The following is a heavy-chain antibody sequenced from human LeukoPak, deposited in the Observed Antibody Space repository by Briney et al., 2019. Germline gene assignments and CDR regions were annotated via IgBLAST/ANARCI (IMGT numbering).Heavy chain of an antibody. CDR2: IIPIFGTA. V-gene: IGHV1-69*05. CDR3: ARDLPPHYGDGY. CDR1: GGTFSSYA. D-gene: IGHD4-17*01. Sequence: SVKVSCKASGGTFSSYAISRVRQAPGQGLEWMGGIIPIFGTANYAQKFQGRVTITTDESTSTAYMELSSLRSDDTAVYYCARDLPPHYGDGYWGQGTLVTVSS. J-gene: IGHJ4*02.